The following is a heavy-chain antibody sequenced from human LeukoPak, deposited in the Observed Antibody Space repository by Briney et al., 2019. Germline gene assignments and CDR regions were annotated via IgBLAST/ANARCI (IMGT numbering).Heavy chain of an antibody. J-gene: IGHJ3*02. CDR3: ARGPFILSGSYFRSDAFDI. CDR1: GYTFTGYY. Sequence: RASVKVSCKASGYTFTGYYMHWVRQAPGQGLEWMGWINPNSGGTNYAQKFQGRVTMTRDTSISTAYMELSRLRSDDTAVYYCARGPFILSGSYFRSDAFDIWGQGTMVTVSS. V-gene: IGHV1-2*02. CDR2: INPNSGGT. D-gene: IGHD1-26*01.